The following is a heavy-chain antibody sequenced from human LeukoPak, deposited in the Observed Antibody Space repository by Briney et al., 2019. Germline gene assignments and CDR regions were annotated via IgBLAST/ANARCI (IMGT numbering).Heavy chain of an antibody. V-gene: IGHV1-18*01. J-gene: IGHJ4*02. CDR3: ARASAQWSDY. CDR1: HYTFTNYG. CDR2: ISPYNGDT. Sequence: ASVKVSCKASHYTFTNYGISWVRPAPGQGVEWMGWISPYNGDTNYAEKFQGRVTLTTDTSTSTAYMEVRSLRSDDTAIYYCARASAQWSDYWGQGTLVTVSS. D-gene: IGHD2-15*01.